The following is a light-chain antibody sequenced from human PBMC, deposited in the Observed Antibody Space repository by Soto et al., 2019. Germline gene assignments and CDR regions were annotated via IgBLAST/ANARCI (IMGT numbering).Light chain of an antibody. Sequence: IVLTQSPAPLSLSPGERATISCRASQSVSSYLAWYKQKPGQAPRLLIYDASNRATGIPARFSGSGSGTDFTLPLSSIEPEDFAVDDCQHRSNSITVGQGTRREIK. J-gene: IGKJ5*01. CDR2: DAS. V-gene: IGKV3-11*01. CDR3: QHRSNSIT. CDR1: QSVSSY.